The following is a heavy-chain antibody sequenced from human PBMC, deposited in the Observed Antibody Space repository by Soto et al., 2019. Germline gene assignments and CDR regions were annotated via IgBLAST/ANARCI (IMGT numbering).Heavy chain of an antibody. D-gene: IGHD2-21*02. J-gene: IGHJ4*02. CDR3: ATDPVAVTGSFIDS. CDR1: GFTFGSYA. V-gene: IGHV3-23*01. Sequence: GGSLRLSCVASGFTFGSYAMSWVRRAPGKGLEWVSTINDSGDLRYYAESVRGRFTISRDNSKNTLYLQVNDLRGDDTAVYFCATDPVAVTGSFIDSWGQGTLVTVSS. CDR2: INDSGDLR.